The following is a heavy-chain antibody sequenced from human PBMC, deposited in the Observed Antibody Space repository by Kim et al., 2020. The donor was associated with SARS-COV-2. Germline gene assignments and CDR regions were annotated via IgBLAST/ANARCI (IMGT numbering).Heavy chain of an antibody. D-gene: IGHD4-4*01. J-gene: IGHJ4*02. V-gene: IGHV1-2*02. CDR3: ARDGPSVMPEFDY. Sequence: RYAWKFQGRLTLTRDTSTRTLYMHLTRLTSDDAAIYYCARDGPSVMPEFDYWGQGTLVTVSS.